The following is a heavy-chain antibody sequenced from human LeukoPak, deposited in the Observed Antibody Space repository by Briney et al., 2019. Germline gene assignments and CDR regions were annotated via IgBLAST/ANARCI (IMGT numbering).Heavy chain of an antibody. CDR3: AKASGRYCSSTSCFLDY. CDR2: ISGSGGST. D-gene: IGHD2-2*01. V-gene: IGHV3-23*01. Sequence: GGSLRLSCAASGFTFSSYAMSWVRQAPGKGLEWVSAISGSGGSTYYADSVKGRFTISRDNSKNTLYLQMNSLRAEDTAVYYCAKASGRYCSSTSCFLDYWGQGTLVTVSS. CDR1: GFTFSSYA. J-gene: IGHJ4*02.